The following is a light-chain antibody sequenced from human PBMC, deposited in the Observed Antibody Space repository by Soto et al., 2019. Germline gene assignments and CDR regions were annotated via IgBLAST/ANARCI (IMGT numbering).Light chain of an antibody. J-gene: IGKJ3*01. CDR1: QSISSY. CDR3: QQSYSPPFT. V-gene: IGKV1-39*01. CDR2: AAS. Sequence: DIQMTQSPSSLSASVGDRVTITCRASQSISSYLNWYQQKPGKAPKLLIYAASSLQRRVPSTFSGSGSGTDFTLTISSLQPAVFATYYWQQSYSPPFTFGPGTTVDIK.